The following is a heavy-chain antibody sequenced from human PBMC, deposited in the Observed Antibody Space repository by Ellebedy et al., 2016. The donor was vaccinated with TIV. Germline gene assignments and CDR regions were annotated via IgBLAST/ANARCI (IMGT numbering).Heavy chain of an antibody. Sequence: GESLKISCAASGFTFDDYAMHWVRQAPGKGLEWVSAISGSGGSTYYADSVKGRFTISRDNAKNSLYLQMNSLRAEDTAVYYCATYSFLYGMDVWGQGTTVTVSS. J-gene: IGHJ6*02. CDR3: ATYSFLYGMDV. D-gene: IGHD2-21*01. V-gene: IGHV3-43*02. CDR2: ISGSGGST. CDR1: GFTFDDYA.